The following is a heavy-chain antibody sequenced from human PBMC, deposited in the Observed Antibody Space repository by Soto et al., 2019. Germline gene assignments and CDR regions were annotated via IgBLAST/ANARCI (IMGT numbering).Heavy chain of an antibody. J-gene: IGHJ3*02. V-gene: IGHV4-39*01. Sequence: QLQLQESGPGLVKPSETLSLTCTVSGGSISSSSYYWGWIRQPPGKGLEWIGSIYYSGSTYYNPSLKSRVTISVETSKNQFSLKLSSVTAADTAVYYCARSIVASTYHDAFDIWGQGTMVTVSS. CDR2: IYYSGST. CDR3: ARSIVASTYHDAFDI. CDR1: GGSISSSSYY. D-gene: IGHD5-12*01.